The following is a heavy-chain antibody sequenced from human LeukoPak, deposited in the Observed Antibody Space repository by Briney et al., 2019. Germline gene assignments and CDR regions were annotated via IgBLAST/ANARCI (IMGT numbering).Heavy chain of an antibody. Sequence: ASVKVSCKASGYTFTSYGISWVRQAPGQGLEWMGWISAYNGNTNYAQKLQGRVTMTTDTSTSTAYMELRSLRSDDTAVYYCARDIQGYSGYHYFDYWGQGPRSPSPQ. CDR2: ISAYNGNT. CDR1: GYTFTSYG. V-gene: IGHV1-18*01. CDR3: ARDIQGYSGYHYFDY. D-gene: IGHD5-12*01. J-gene: IGHJ4*02.